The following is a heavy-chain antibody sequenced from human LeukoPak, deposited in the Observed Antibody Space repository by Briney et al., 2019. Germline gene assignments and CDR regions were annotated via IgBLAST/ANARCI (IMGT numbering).Heavy chain of an antibody. CDR1: GGSFSGYY. CDR3: ARGRITIFGVVIIHPRGSYMDV. CDR2: INHSGST. Sequence: SETLSLTCAVYGGSFSGYYWSWIRPPPGKGLEWIGEINHSGSTNYNPSLKRRVTISVDTSKNKFSLKLSSVTAADTAVYYCARGRITIFGVVIIHPRGSYMDVWGKGTTVTVSS. J-gene: IGHJ6*03. D-gene: IGHD3-3*01. V-gene: IGHV4-34*01.